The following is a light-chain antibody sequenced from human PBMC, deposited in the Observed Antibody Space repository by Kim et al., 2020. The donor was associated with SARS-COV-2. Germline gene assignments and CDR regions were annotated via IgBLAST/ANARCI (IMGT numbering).Light chain of an antibody. CDR1: QSISNN. Sequence: SPGERATPSCRASQSISNNLAWYQQKPGQDPRLLMYGAAARTAGIPARCCGGGAGTAYIPPISSIQSEDFSVYYCYQHNNWPPWTFGQGTQVEIK. V-gene: IGKV3-15*01. CDR2: GAA. J-gene: IGKJ1*01. CDR3: YQHNNWPPWT.